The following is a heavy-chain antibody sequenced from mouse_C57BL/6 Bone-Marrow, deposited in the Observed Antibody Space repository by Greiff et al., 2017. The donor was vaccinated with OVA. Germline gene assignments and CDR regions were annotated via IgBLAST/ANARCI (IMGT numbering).Heavy chain of an antibody. Sequence: EVKLVESGGGLVQPGGSMKLSCAASGFTFSDAWMDWVRQSPGKGLEWVAEIRNKANNHATYYAESVKGRFTISRDDSKSSVYLQMNSLRAEDTGVYYCTRQGAYYDAMDYWGQGTSVTVSS. CDR3: TRQGAYYDAMDY. CDR2: IRNKANNHAT. V-gene: IGHV6-6*01. J-gene: IGHJ4*01. CDR1: GFTFSDAW.